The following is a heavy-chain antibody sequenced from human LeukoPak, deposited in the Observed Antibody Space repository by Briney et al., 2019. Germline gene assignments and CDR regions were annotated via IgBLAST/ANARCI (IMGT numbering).Heavy chain of an antibody. D-gene: IGHD3-10*01. CDR2: INHSGTT. CDR1: GGSFSDYY. J-gene: IGHJ4*02. V-gene: IGHV4-34*01. CDR3: ARVTGGSGSYYSPLHYYFDY. Sequence: PSGTLSLTCAVYGGSFSDYYWSWIRQPPAKGLEWIGEINHSGTTYYNPSLKSRVTISVDTSKNQFFLKLSSVTAADTAVYYCARVTGGSGSYYSPLHYYFDYWGQGTLVTVSS.